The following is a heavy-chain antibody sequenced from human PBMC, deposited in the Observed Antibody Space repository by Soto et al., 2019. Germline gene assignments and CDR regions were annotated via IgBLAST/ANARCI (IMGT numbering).Heavy chain of an antibody. CDR1: GGTFSSYA. V-gene: IGHV1-69*13. J-gene: IGHJ6*02. CDR3: ARDRGAVAGNTYYYYGMDV. D-gene: IGHD6-19*01. CDR2: IIPIFGTA. Sequence: ASVKVSCKASGGTFSSYAISWVRQAPGQGLEWMGGIIPIFGTANYAQKFQGRVTITADESTSTAYMELSSLRSEDTAVYYCARDRGAVAGNTYYYYGMDVWGQGTTVTVSS.